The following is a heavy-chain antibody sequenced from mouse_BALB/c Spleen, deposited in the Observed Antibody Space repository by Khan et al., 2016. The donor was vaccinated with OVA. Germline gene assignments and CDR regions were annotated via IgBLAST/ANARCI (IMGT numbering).Heavy chain of an antibody. CDR1: GYTFSSYW. Sequence: QVQLKQSGAELMKPGASVKISCKATGYTFSSYWIEWVKQRPGHGLEWIGEILPGSGSTNYNEKFKGKATFTADTSSNTAYMQLSSLTSEDSAVYYCARRAYYRYDVDYWGQGTSVTVSS. CDR3: ARRAYYRYDVDY. V-gene: IGHV1-9*01. D-gene: IGHD2-14*01. CDR2: ILPGSGST. J-gene: IGHJ4*01.